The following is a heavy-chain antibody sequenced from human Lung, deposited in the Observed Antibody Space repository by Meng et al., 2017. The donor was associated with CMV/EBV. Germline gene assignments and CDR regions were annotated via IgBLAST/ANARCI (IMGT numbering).Heavy chain of an antibody. V-gene: IGHV1-18*01. J-gene: IGHJ4*02. CDR1: GYTFTNYG. CDR3: ARVEVGITSGDY. CDR2: INAYNGDT. D-gene: IGHD1-26*01. Sequence: LVQVGGEGKNPGSSVKVSCKAFGYTFTNYGITWVRQAPGQGLEWMGWINAYNGDTNYAQTLQGRVTMTTDTSTSTAYMELRSLRSDDTAVYYCARVEVGITSGDYWGQGTLVTVSS.